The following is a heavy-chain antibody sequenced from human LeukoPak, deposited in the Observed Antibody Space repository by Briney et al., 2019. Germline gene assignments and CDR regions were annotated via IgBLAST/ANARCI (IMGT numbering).Heavy chain of an antibody. CDR1: NGSISSSSYY. Sequence: PSETLSLTCTVSNGSISSSSYYWSWIRQPPGKGLEWIGYIYYSGSTNYNPSLKSRVTISVDTSKNQFSLKLSSVTAADTAVYYCAFMTTVSRLDYWGQGTLVTVSS. V-gene: IGHV4-61*05. J-gene: IGHJ4*02. CDR2: IYYSGST. D-gene: IGHD4-17*01. CDR3: AFMTTVSRLDY.